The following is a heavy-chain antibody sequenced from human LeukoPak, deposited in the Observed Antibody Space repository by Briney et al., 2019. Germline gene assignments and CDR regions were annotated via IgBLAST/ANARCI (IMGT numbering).Heavy chain of an antibody. Sequence: PGGSLRLSCAASGFTFSNYEMNWVRQAPGKGLEWVSYIVGSGDNKQYADSVRGRFTISRDNAKNSLYLQMNSLRAEDTAVYYCARDQYYDFWSGHRTFDYWGQGTLVTVSS. CDR3: ARDQYYDFWSGHRTFDY. CDR2: IVGSGDNK. D-gene: IGHD3-3*01. J-gene: IGHJ4*02. V-gene: IGHV3-48*03. CDR1: GFTFSNYE.